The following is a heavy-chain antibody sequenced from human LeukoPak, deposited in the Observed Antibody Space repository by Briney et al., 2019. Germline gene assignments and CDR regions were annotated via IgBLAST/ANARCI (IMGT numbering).Heavy chain of an antibody. D-gene: IGHD3-22*01. CDR3: ARDGDDSSGYYFSSWFDP. J-gene: IGHJ5*02. CDR1: GGTFSSYA. V-gene: IGHV1-69*01. Sequence: SVKVSCKASGGTFSSYAISWVRQAPGQGLEWMGGIIPIIGTANYAQKFQGRVTITADESTSTAYMELSSLRSEDTAVYYCARDGDDSSGYYFSSWFDPWGQGTLVTVSS. CDR2: IIPIIGTA.